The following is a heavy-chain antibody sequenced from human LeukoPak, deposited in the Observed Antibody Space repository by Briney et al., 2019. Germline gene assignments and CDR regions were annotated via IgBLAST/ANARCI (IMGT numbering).Heavy chain of an antibody. CDR2: ISSSSSTI. V-gene: IGHV3-11*04. J-gene: IGHJ4*02. D-gene: IGHD4-23*01. Sequence: GGSLRLSCAASGFTFSDYYMSWIRQAPGKGLEWVSYISSSSSTIYYADSVKGRFTISRDNAKNSLYLQMDSLRAEDTAVYYCARDRFLSPVDYFDYWGQGTLVTVSS. CDR1: GFTFSDYY. CDR3: ARDRFLSPVDYFDY.